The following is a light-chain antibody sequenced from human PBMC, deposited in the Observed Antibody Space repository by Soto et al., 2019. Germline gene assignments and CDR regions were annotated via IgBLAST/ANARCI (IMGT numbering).Light chain of an antibody. CDR1: QSVSTY. CDR2: DAS. CDR3: QQRSNWPPYT. J-gene: IGKJ2*01. Sequence: EIVLTQSPATLSLSPGERATLSCRASQSVSTYLAWYQQKPGQAPRLLIYDASNRAPGIPARFSGGGSGTDFTLTISSLEHEDFAVYYCQQRSNWPPYTFGQGTKLEIK. V-gene: IGKV3-11*01.